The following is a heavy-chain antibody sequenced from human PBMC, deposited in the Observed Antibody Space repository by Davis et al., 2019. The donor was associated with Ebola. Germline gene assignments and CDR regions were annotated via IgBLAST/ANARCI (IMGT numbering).Heavy chain of an antibody. Sequence: GESLKISCAASGFTFSSYAMHWVRQAPGKGLEWVAVISYDGSNKYYADSVKGRFTISRDNSKNTLYLQMNSLRAEDTAVYYCARDPLIIGDATTDSWGQGTLVTVSS. CDR1: GFTFSSYA. J-gene: IGHJ5*01. CDR2: ISYDGSNK. CDR3: ARDPLIIGDATTDS. D-gene: IGHD2/OR15-2a*01. V-gene: IGHV3-30-3*01.